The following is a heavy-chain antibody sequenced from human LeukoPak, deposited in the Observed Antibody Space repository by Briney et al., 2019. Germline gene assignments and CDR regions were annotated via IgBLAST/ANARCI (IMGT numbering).Heavy chain of an antibody. CDR1: GGSISSYY. J-gene: IGHJ5*02. D-gene: IGHD6-6*01. CDR2: IYYSGST. Sequence: SETLSLTCTVSGGSISSYYWSRIRQPPGKGLEWIGYIYYSGSTNYNPSLRSRVTISVDTSKNQFSLKLSSVTAADTAVYYCARRSKRIAARARFDPWGQGTLVTVSS. V-gene: IGHV4-59*12. CDR3: ARRSKRIAARARFDP.